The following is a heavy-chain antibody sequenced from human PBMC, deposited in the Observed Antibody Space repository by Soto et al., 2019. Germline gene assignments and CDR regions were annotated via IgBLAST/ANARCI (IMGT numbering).Heavy chain of an antibody. V-gene: IGHV3-7*04. D-gene: IGHD1-1*01. CDR1: GFTFSRYW. J-gene: IGHJ3*02. Sequence: SLRLSCAASGFTFSRYWMDWVRQAPRKGLEWVATIKHDGSEQYYVDSVKGRFIVSRDNAKNSLFLQMNGLRVEDTAVYFCARAMGTDGRSNHPFDIWGQGTMVTVSS. CDR3: ARAMGTDGRSNHPFDI. CDR2: IKHDGSEQ.